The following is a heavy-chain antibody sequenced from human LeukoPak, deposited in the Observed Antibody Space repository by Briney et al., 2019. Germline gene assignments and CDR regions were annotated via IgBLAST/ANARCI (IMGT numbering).Heavy chain of an antibody. J-gene: IGHJ3*02. Sequence: GASVKDSFKASGYTLTYRYLHWVGQAPGQALEWMGWIPPFNGNTNYAQKFQDRVTITRDRSMSTAYMELSSLRSEDTAMYYCATTHDYGDYVHAFDIWGQGTMVTVSS. V-gene: IGHV1-45*02. D-gene: IGHD4-17*01. CDR3: ATTHDYGDYVHAFDI. CDR1: GYTLTYRY. CDR2: IPPFNGNT.